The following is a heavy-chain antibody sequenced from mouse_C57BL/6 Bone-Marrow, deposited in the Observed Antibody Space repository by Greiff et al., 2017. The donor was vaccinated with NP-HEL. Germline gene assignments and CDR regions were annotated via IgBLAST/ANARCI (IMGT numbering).Heavy chain of an antibody. CDR1: GGGWGGGG. CDR2: INPNNGGT. CDR3: ARDSGYAFDY. J-gene: IGHJ2*01. D-gene: IGHD3-2*02. Sequence: QVQLQQPGTELVKDGEEGKRGGKEGGGGWGGGGVGGLWERPGQGPPCIGNINPNNGGTNDNEKFKTKATLTVDKSSSTAYMQLSSLTSEDSAVYYCARDSGYAFDYWGQGTTLTVSS. V-gene: IGHV1-53*01.